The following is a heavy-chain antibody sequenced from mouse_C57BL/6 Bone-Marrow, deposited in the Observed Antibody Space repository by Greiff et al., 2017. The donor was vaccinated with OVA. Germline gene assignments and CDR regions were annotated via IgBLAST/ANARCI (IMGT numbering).Heavy chain of an antibody. CDR2: ITVNSDNYGA. J-gene: IGHJ2*01. CDR1: GFTFSNYR. Sequence: VQLVETGGGLVRPGNSLKLSCVTSGFTFSNYRMHWLRQPPGQRLEWIAVITVNSDNYGANYAESGNGRIAISRDDSKSSVYRGMNRLREEDNDTYVCSRSGREGYFDYWGQGTTLTVSS. V-gene: IGHV13-2*01. CDR3: SRSGREGYFDY. D-gene: IGHD3-1*01.